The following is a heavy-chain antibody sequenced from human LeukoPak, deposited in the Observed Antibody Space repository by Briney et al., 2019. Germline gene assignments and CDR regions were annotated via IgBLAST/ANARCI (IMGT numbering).Heavy chain of an antibody. CDR3: ARQSIVVVMGAFDI. J-gene: IGHJ3*02. Sequence: GGSLRLSCAASGFTFSSYSMNWVRQAPGKGLEWVSSISSSSSYIYYADSVKGRFTISRDNAKNSLYLQMNSLRAEDTAVYYCARQSIVVVMGAFDIWGQGTMVTVSS. D-gene: IGHD3-22*01. CDR2: ISSSSSYI. CDR1: GFTFSSYS. V-gene: IGHV3-21*04.